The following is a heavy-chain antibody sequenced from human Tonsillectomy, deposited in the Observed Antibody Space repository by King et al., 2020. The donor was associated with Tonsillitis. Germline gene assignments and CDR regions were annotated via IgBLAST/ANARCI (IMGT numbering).Heavy chain of an antibody. CDR1: GLTFSRYW. J-gene: IGHJ4*02. D-gene: IGHD2-8*01. V-gene: IGHV3-7*01. CDR3: AGRYCTINACYAASWTSFDN. Sequence: VQLVESGGGLVQPGGSLRLSCAASGLTFSRYWMTWVRQAPGKGLEWVANIKEDGSEKYYVDSVKGRFTISRDNGKNSLYLQMSSLRAEDTAVYYGAGRYCTINACYAASWTSFDNWGQGTVVTVSS. CDR2: IKEDGSEK.